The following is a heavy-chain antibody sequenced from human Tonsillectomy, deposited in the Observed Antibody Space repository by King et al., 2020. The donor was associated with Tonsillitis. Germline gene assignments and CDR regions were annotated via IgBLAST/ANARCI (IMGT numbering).Heavy chain of an antibody. V-gene: IGHV5-51*01. D-gene: IGHD5/OR15-5a*01. Sequence: EVQLVESGAEVKKPRESLKIPCKGSGYSFTHYWTAWVRPMRGKGLEWVGIIYPGNSDTRYSPSFQCQVTISADKSTSTAYLRWSSLKASDTAMCYCARVYGEDDFDIWGQGTMVTVSS. CDR3: ARVYGEDDFDI. CDR1: GYSFTHYW. J-gene: IGHJ3*02. CDR2: IYPGNSDT.